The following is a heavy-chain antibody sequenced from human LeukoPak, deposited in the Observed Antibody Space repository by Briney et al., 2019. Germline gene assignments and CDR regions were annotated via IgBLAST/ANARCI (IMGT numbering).Heavy chain of an antibody. Sequence: GGSLRLSCAASGFTFSSYEMNWVRQAPGKGLEWVSYISSSGSTLYYADSVKGRFTISRDNAKNSLYLQMNSLRAEDTAVYYCARDFYRIVVVPHYFDYWGQGTLVTVSS. V-gene: IGHV3-48*03. CDR3: ARDFYRIVVVPHYFDY. CDR1: GFTFSSYE. D-gene: IGHD3-22*01. J-gene: IGHJ4*02. CDR2: ISSSGSTL.